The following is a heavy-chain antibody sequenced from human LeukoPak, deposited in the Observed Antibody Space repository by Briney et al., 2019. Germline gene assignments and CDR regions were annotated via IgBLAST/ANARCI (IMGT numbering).Heavy chain of an antibody. J-gene: IGHJ4*02. CDR2: IYYSGTT. V-gene: IGHV4-59*01. CDR1: GGSISTYY. Sequence: SQTLSLTCTVSGGSISTYYWTWIRQPPGKGLEWVGFIYYSGTTNYNPSLKSRVTMSVDTSKNQFSLRLNFVTAADTAVYYCARRLAVTGRYYFDYWGQGTLVTVSS. D-gene: IGHD6-13*01. CDR3: ARRLAVTGRYYFDY.